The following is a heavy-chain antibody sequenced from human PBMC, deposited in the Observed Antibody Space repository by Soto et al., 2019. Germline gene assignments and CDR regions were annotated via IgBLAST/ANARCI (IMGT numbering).Heavy chain of an antibody. Sequence: ENLPLTYTVSGGSISSYYWNWIRQSPGKGLEWIASLDYSGTTNYNPSLKSRITTSVDPSKKQFSLKMRSVTAADTAVYYCARDFFPPYSSSSKVFDYCGQG. CDR3: ARDFFPPYSSSSKVFDY. D-gene: IGHD6-6*01. V-gene: IGHV4-59*01. CDR1: GGSISSYY. J-gene: IGHJ4*02. CDR2: LDYSGTT.